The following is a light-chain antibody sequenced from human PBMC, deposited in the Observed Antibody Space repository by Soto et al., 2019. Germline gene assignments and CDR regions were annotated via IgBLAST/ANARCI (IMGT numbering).Light chain of an antibody. V-gene: IGKV1-5*03. J-gene: IGKJ1*01. CDR2: KAS. Sequence: DIQMTQSPSTLSASVGDRVTITCRASQSISSWLAWYQQKPGKTPKVLIYKASSLESGVPSRFSGSGSGTDFTLTISSLQPDDFATYYCQQYNSYPWTVGQWTKVEIK. CDR3: QQYNSYPWT. CDR1: QSISSW.